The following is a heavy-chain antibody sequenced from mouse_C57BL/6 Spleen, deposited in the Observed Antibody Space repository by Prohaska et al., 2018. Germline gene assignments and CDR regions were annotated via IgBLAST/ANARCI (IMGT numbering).Heavy chain of an antibody. CDR3: TDWDVWGC. CDR1: GFTFSNYW. CDR2: IRLKSDNYAT. D-gene: IGHD4-1*01. Sequence: EVKFEESGGGLVQPGGSMKLSCVASGFTFSNYWMNWVRQSPEKWLEWIAQIRLKSDNYATHYVESVKGRFTISRDDSKITVYLQMNDVRAEDTGIYYCTDWDVWGCWGQGTSLTVSS. V-gene: IGHV6-3*01. J-gene: IGHJ2*03.